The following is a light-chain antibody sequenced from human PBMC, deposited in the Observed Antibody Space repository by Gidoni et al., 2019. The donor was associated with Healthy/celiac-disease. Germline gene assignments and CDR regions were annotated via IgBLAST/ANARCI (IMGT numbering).Light chain of an antibody. CDR1: SSDVGGYNY. J-gene: IGLJ3*02. CDR3: SSYTSSSTWV. Sequence: QSARTQPAAVAGSPGQSITISCTGTSSDVGGYNYVSWYQQHPGKAPKLMIYDVSNRPSGVSNRFSGSKSGNTASLTISGLQAAAEADYYCSSYTSSSTWVFGGGTKLTVL. CDR2: DVS. V-gene: IGLV2-14*01.